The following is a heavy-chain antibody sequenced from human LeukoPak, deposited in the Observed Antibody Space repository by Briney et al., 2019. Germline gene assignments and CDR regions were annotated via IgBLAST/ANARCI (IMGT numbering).Heavy chain of an antibody. Sequence: GESLKISCKGSGYSFTSYWIGWVRQMPGKGLEWMGIIYPGDSDTRYSPSFQGQVTISVDKSISTAYLQWSSLKASDTAMYYCARRSLLQGTVAGTNYYYGMDVWGQGTTVTVSS. CDR2: IYPGDSDT. V-gene: IGHV5-51*01. J-gene: IGHJ6*02. CDR1: GYSFTSYW. CDR3: ARRSLLQGTVAGTNYYYGMDV. D-gene: IGHD6-19*01.